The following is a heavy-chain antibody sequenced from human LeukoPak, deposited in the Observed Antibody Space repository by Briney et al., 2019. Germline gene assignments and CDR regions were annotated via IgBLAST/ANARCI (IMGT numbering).Heavy chain of an antibody. V-gene: IGHV1-24*01. CDR1: GYTLTELS. Sequence: ASVKVSCKVSGYTLTELSMHWVRQAPGKGLEWMGGFDPEDGETICAQKFQGRVTMTEDTSTDTAYMELSSLRSEDTAVYYCATAPVGKTYYYDSSGYYSFDYWGQGTLVTVSS. J-gene: IGHJ4*02. CDR3: ATAPVGKTYYYDSSGYYSFDY. D-gene: IGHD3-22*01. CDR2: FDPEDGET.